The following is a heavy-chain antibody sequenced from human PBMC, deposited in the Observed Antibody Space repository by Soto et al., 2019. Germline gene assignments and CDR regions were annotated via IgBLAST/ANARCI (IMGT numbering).Heavy chain of an antibody. J-gene: IGHJ4*02. CDR1: GGSFSGYY. V-gene: IGHV4-34*01. CDR2: INHSGST. D-gene: IGHD3-10*01. CDR3: ARVMYYYGSGSSRKDY. Sequence: QVQLQQWGAGLLKPSETLSLTCAVYGGSFSGYYWSWIRQPPGKGLEWFGEINHSGSTNYNPSLMCRVTISVDTSPNQFSLKLSSVTAADTAVYYCARVMYYYGSGSSRKDYWGQGTLVTVSS.